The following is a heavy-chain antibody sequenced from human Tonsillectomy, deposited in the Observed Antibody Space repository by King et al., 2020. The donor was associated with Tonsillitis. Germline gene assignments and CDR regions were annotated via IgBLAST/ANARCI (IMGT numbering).Heavy chain of an antibody. Sequence: VQLVESEGGLVQPGGSLRLSCVASGFSFSNYAMSWVRQAPGKGLEWVSAIGGSGGSTYYADSVKGRFIISRDNTKNTLYLQMNSLRVEDTAVYYCAKDPSIWFGDYDAFDMWGQGTMVTVSS. V-gene: IGHV3-23*04. CDR1: GFSFSNYA. D-gene: IGHD3-10*01. CDR3: AKDPSIWFGDYDAFDM. CDR2: IGGSGGST. J-gene: IGHJ3*02.